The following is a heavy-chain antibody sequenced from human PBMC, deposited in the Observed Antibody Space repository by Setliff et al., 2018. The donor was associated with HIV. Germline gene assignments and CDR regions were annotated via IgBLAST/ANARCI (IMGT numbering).Heavy chain of an antibody. CDR2: IHAGSGDT. Sequence: GASVKVPCKASGYTFTNNVIHWVRQAPGQRLEWMGWIHAGSGDTQYSQKFQGRVTITRDTSASTVYMELSSLRSEDTAVYYCARPTAIPHWGQGTLVTVSS. V-gene: IGHV1-3*01. J-gene: IGHJ4*02. D-gene: IGHD2-21*02. CDR3: ARPTAIPH. CDR1: GYTFTNNV.